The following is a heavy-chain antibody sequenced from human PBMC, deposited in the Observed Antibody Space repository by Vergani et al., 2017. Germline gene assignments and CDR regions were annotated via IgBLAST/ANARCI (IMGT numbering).Heavy chain of an antibody. D-gene: IGHD2-15*01. CDR1: GFTFTAHG. J-gene: IGHJ4*02. CDR3: AKEGGGYCSGGTCYTEY. CDR2: IRSDESRR. V-gene: IGHV3-30*02. Sequence: QVQLLESGGGSAQPGESLRLSCVASGFTFTAHGLNWVRQAPGKGLEWVASIRSDESRRYYGDSMEGPFTISRDNSKNTLYLQMKSLRPEDTAMYYCAKEGGGYCSGGTCYTEYWGQGTLGIGSS.